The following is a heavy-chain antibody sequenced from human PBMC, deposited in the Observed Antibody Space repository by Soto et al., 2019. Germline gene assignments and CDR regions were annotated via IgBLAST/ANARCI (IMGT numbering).Heavy chain of an antibody. V-gene: IGHV4-31*03. J-gene: IGHJ6*02. D-gene: IGHD3-22*01. CDR2: IYYSGST. CDR3: ARDLPYYDSSGYGSLHKPPPVGMDV. Sequence: QVQLQESGPGLVKPSQTLSLTCTVSGGSISSGGYYWSWIRQHPGKGLEWIGYIYYSGSTYYNPSLKSRVTISVDTSKNQFSLKLSSVTAADTAVYYCARDLPYYDSSGYGSLHKPPPVGMDVWGQGTTVTVSS. CDR1: GGSISSGGYY.